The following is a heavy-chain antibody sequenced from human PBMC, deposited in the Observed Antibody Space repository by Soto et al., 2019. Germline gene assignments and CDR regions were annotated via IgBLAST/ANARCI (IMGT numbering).Heavy chain of an antibody. CDR2: ISAYNGNT. Sequence: GASVKVSCKASGYTFTSYGISWVRQAPGQGLEWMGWISAYNGNTNYAQKLQGRVTMTTDTSTSTAYMELRSLRSDDTAVYYCARDSFYGSGSYHASYYYYGMDVWGQGTTVTVSS. J-gene: IGHJ6*02. V-gene: IGHV1-18*01. CDR3: ARDSFYGSGSYHASYYYYGMDV. CDR1: GYTFTSYG. D-gene: IGHD3-10*01.